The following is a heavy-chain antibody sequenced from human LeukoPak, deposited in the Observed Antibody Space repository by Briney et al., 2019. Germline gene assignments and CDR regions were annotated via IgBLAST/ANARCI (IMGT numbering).Heavy chain of an antibody. V-gene: IGHV4-30-4*08. Sequence: PSETLSLTCAVYGGSFSGYYWSWIRQPPGKGLEWIGYIYYSGSTYYNPSLKSRVTISVDTSKNQFSLKLSSVTAADTAVYYCARAVVVPAAQKYNWFDPWGQGTLVTVSS. CDR3: ARAVVVPAAQKYNWFDP. CDR1: GGSFSGYY. CDR2: IYYSGST. D-gene: IGHD2-2*01. J-gene: IGHJ5*02.